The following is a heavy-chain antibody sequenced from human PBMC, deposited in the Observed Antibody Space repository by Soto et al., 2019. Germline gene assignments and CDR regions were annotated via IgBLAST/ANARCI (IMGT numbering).Heavy chain of an antibody. CDR1: RESIISSSYY. J-gene: IGHJ4*02. D-gene: IGHD2-21*02. Sequence: SETLSLTCIVSRESIISSSYYWVWIRQPPGKGLEWIGSIYYSGRTYYNPSFKSRVTISIDTSKNQFSLKLSSVTATDTAVYYCARQRTTVVTQAYFDHWGQGALVTVSS. CDR3: ARQRTTVVTQAYFDH. CDR2: IYYSGRT. V-gene: IGHV4-39*01.